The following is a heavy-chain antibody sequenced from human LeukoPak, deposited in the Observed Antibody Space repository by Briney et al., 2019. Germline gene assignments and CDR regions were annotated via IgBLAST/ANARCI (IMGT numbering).Heavy chain of an antibody. J-gene: IGHJ4*02. Sequence: GGSLRLSCAASGFTVSSNYMSWVRQAPGKGLEWVSAISGSGGSTYYADSVKGRFTISRDNSKNTLYLQMNSLRAEDTAVYYCAKAAGGLFLPLDYWGQGTLVTVSS. CDR1: GFTVSSNY. V-gene: IGHV3-23*01. CDR3: AKAAGGLFLPLDY. D-gene: IGHD3-22*01. CDR2: ISGSGGST.